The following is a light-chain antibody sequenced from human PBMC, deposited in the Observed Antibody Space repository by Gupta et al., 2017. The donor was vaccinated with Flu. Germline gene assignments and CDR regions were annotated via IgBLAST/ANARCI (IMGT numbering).Light chain of an antibody. CDR1: SLKDVY. Sequence: TVRITCQGDSLKDVYASWFQQKPGQAPNLLIDKSQERPSGIPDRFSGSRSGDTATLTVTGAQAEDEAVDDCNSRDSNGRHPVWVFGGGTTLTVL. V-gene: IGLV3-19*01. CDR2: KSQ. J-gene: IGLJ3*02. CDR3: NSRDSNGRHPVWV.